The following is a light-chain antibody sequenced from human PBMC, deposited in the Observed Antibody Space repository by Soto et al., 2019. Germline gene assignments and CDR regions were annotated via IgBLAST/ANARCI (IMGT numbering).Light chain of an antibody. CDR2: AAS. CDR3: QQRYSSSLT. J-gene: IGKJ2*01. CDR1: QIISSY. V-gene: IGKV1-39*01. Sequence: DIQMTQSPSSLSASVGDRVTITSRGCQIISSYLNWYQQKPGKAPKFLIYAASSLQSGVPSRLSGSRSGTEFTLTISRLQPEDFASYYCQQRYSSSLTYGQGTKLEIK.